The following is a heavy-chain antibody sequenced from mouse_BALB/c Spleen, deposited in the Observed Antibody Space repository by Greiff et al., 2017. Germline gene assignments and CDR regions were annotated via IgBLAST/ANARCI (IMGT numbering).Heavy chain of an antibody. CDR1: GFTFNTYA. CDR2: IRSKSNNYAT. J-gene: IGHJ1*01. D-gene: IGHD1-1*01. Sequence: EVKVEESGGGLVQPKGSLKLSCAASGFTFNTYAMNWVRQAPGKGLEWVARIRSKSNNYATYYADSVKDRFTISRDDSQSMLYLQMNNLKTEDTAMYYCVRYGSSYGYFDVWGAGTTVTVSS. V-gene: IGHV10-1*02. CDR3: VRYGSSYGYFDV.